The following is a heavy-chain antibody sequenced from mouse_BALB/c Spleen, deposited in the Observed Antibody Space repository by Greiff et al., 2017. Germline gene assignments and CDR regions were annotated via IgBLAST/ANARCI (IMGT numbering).Heavy chain of an antibody. D-gene: IGHD1-1*01. CDR2: IYPGNSDT. CDR3: TRGLITTDAMDY. J-gene: IGHJ4*01. V-gene: IGHV1-5*01. Sequence: EVQLQQSGTVLARPGASVKMSCKASGYTFTSYWMHWVKQRPGQGLEWIGAIYPGNSDTSYNQKFKGKTKLTAVTSTSTAYMELSSLTNEDSAVYYCTRGLITTDAMDYWGQGTSVTVSS. CDR1: GYTFTSYW.